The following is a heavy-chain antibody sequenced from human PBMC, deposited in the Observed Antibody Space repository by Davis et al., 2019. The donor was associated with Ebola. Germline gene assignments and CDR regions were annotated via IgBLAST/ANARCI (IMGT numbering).Heavy chain of an antibody. V-gene: IGHV3-20*04. CDR1: GFTFDDYG. CDR2: INWNGGST. CDR3: ARLEYKRSWFDY. J-gene: IGHJ4*02. Sequence: PGGSLRLSCAASGFTFDDYGMSWVRQAPGKGLEWVSGINWNGGSTGYADPVKGRFTISRDNAKNSLYLQMNSLRAEDTAVYYCARLEYKRSWFDYWGQGTLVTVSS. D-gene: IGHD6-13*01.